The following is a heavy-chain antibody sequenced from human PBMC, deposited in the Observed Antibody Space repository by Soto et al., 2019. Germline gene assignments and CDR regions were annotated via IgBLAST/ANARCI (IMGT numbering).Heavy chain of an antibody. J-gene: IGHJ4*02. V-gene: IGHV4-59*04. CDR1: GGSISSYY. Sequence: SETLSLTCTDSGGSISSYYWSWIRQPPGKGLEWIGYIYYSGSTYYNPSLKSRVTISVDTSKNQFSLKLSSVTAADTAVYYCASIRRDGYNLIYWGQGTLVTVSS. CDR2: IYYSGST. D-gene: IGHD5-12*01. CDR3: ASIRRDGYNLIY.